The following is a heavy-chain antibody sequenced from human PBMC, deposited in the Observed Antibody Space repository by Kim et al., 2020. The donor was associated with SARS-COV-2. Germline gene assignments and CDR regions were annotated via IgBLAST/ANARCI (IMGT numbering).Heavy chain of an antibody. Sequence: GGSLRLSCAASGFTFSSYAMSWVRQAPGKGLEWVSVIYSGGSSTYYADSVKGRFTISRDNSKNTLYLQMNSLRAEDTAVYYCAKRGGSYYFGPPFWYFDLWGRGTLVTVSS. D-gene: IGHD1-26*01. CDR2: IYSGGSST. CDR3: AKRGGSYYFGPPFWYFDL. J-gene: IGHJ2*01. CDR1: GFTFSSYA. V-gene: IGHV3-23*03.